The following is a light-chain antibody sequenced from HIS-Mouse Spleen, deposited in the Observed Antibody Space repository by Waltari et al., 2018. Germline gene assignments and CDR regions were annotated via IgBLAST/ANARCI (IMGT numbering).Light chain of an antibody. CDR1: SSYVWSYNL. CDR2: EGS. Sequence: QSALTQPASVSGSPGQSITISCTGTSSYVWSYNLVSWYQQHPGKAPKLMIYEGSKRPSGVSNRFSGSKSGNTASLTISGLQAEDEADYYCCSYAGSSFWVFGGGTKLTVL. V-gene: IGLV2-23*01. CDR3: CSYAGSSFWV. J-gene: IGLJ3*02.